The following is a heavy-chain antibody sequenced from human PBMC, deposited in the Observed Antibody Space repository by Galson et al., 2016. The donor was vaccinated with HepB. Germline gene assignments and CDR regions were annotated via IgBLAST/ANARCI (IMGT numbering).Heavy chain of an antibody. CDR2: ISGSGGST. J-gene: IGHJ2*01. Sequence: SLRLSCAASGFTFSSYAMSWVRQAPGKGPEWVSAISGSGGSTYYADSVKGRFTISRDTSKNTLYLQMNSLRAEDTAVYYCARGGSGDYQIWYFDIWGRGALVTVSP. CDR1: GFTFSSYA. CDR3: ARGGSGDYQIWYFDI. D-gene: IGHD3-10*01. V-gene: IGHV3-23*01.